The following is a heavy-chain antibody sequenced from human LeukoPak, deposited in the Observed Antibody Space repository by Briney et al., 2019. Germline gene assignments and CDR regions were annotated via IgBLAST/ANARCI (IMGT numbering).Heavy chain of an antibody. CDR2: ISYDGSNK. CDR1: GFTLSSYA. V-gene: IGHV3-30-3*01. J-gene: IGHJ4*02. Sequence: GGSLRLSCAASGFTLSSYAMHWVRQAPGKGLEWVAVISYDGSNKYYADSVKGRFTISRDNSKNTLYLQMNSLRAEDTAVYYCASGPGWLCWGQGTLVTVSS. D-gene: IGHD3-9*01. CDR3: ASGPGWLC.